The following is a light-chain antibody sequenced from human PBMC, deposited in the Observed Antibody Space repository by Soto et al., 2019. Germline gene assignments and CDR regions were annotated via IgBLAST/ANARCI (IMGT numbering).Light chain of an antibody. Sequence: DIVLTQSPDSLAVSMGERTTINCKSSQTLLYGSNNKNHLAWYQHRPGQPPKLVISWASSRETGVADRFSGRGAGTDFTLAINCLQAEDVAVCYCQQFFSVPIFGQGTQVDIK. J-gene: IGKJ1*01. CDR1: QTLLYGSNNKNH. CDR2: WAS. CDR3: QQFFSVPI. V-gene: IGKV4-1*01.